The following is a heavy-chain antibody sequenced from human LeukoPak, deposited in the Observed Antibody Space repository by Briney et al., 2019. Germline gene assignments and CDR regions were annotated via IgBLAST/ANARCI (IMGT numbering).Heavy chain of an antibody. CDR2: IIPIFGTA. J-gene: IGHJ4*02. CDR1: GGTFSSYA. CDR3: AGGGSSGDFWSGYRDY. Sequence: SVKVSCKASGGTFSSYAISWVRQAPGQGLEWMGGIIPIFGTANYAQKFQGRVTITADESTSTAYMELSSLRSEDTAVYYCAGGGSSGDFWSGYRDYWGQGTLVTVSS. V-gene: IGHV1-69*13. D-gene: IGHD3-3*01.